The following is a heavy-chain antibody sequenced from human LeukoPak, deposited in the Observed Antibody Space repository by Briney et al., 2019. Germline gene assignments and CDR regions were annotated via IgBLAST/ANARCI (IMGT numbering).Heavy chain of an antibody. D-gene: IGHD3-10*02. Sequence: SSQTLSLTCTVSGGSISSGDYYWSWIRQPPGKSLEWIGYIYYSGSTYYNPSLKSRVTISVDTSKNQFSLKLSSVTAADTAVYYCARDPAHVRGVPFDYWGQGTLVTVSS. CDR3: ARDPAHVRGVPFDY. J-gene: IGHJ4*02. CDR1: GGSISSGDYY. V-gene: IGHV4-30-4*01. CDR2: IYYSGST.